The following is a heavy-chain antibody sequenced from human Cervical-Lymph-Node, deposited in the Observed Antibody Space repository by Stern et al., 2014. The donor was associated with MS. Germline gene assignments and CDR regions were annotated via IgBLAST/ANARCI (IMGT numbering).Heavy chain of an antibody. V-gene: IGHV2-70*01. CDR3: ARSGSCYPHYYYAMDV. D-gene: IGHD1-26*01. CDR1: GFSLSTRGMC. J-gene: IGHJ6*02. CDR2: IDWDEDK. Sequence: QVTLKESGPALVKPTQTLTLTCTFSGFSLSTRGMCVSWIRQPPGKALEWLALIDWDEDKFYSTSLKTRLTISKDTSKNQVVLTMTNMDPVDTATYYCARSGSCYPHYYYAMDVWGQGTTVTVSS.